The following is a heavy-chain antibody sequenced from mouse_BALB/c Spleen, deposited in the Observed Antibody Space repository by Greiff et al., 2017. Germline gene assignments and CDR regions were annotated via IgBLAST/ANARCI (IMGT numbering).Heavy chain of an antibody. J-gene: IGHJ3*01. V-gene: IGHV1-39*01. CDR1: GYSFTGYN. Sequence: EVKLMESGPELEKPGASVKISCKASGYSFTGYNMNWVKQSNGKSLEWIGNIDPYYGGTSYNQKFKGKATLTVDKSSSTAYMQLKSLTSEDSAVYYCARGGGNSLWFAYWGQGTLVTVSA. D-gene: IGHD2-1*01. CDR3: ARGGGNSLWFAY. CDR2: IDPYYGGT.